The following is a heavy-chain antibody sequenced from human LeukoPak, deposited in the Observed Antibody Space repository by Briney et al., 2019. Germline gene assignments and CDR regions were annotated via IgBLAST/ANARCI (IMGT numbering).Heavy chain of an antibody. D-gene: IGHD3-10*01. V-gene: IGHV3-53*01. CDR3: ARVEDYYGSGSGLDWFYP. CDR1: GFTVSSNY. CDR2: ICCRGST. Sequence: GESLRLSCAASGFTVSSNYMSWVRQAPGKGLEWVSVICCRGSTYYAADVKGRFTTSRDNYNNTPYLQMNSLRAEETAVYYCARVEDYYGSGSGLDWFYPWGQGTLVTVSS. J-gene: IGHJ5*02.